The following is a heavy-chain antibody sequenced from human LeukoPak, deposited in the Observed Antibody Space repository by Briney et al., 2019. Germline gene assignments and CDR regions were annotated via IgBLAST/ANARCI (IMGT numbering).Heavy chain of an antibody. D-gene: IGHD2-15*01. J-gene: IGHJ6*03. CDR1: GFIFHDYA. CDR3: VKSGGYYYMDA. CDR2: VSWNRDII. V-gene: IGHV3-9*01. Sequence: GGSLRLSCAASGFIFHDYAMHWVRQAPGKGLEWVSSVSWNRDIIAYADSVRGRFTTSRDNDQNSLYLEMTSLRVEDTALYYCVKSGGYYYMDAWGKGTTVIVSS.